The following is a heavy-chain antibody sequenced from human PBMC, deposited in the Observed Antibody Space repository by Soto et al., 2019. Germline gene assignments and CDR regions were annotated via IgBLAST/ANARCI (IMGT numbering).Heavy chain of an antibody. CDR3: AKDSDYYDFWSAVLDY. V-gene: IGHV3-23*01. J-gene: IGHJ4*02. D-gene: IGHD3-3*01. Sequence: EVQLLESGGGLVQPGGSLRLSCLASGFTFNNYAMSWVRQAPGKGLEWVSAIGGRGSSTYYADSVKGRFTISRDNSKNTLYLHMDSLRAEDTALYYCAKDSDYYDFWSAVLDYWGQGTLVTVSS. CDR1: GFTFNNYA. CDR2: IGGRGSST.